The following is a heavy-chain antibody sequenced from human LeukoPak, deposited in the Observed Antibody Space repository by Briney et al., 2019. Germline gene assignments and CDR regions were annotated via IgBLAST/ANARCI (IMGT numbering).Heavy chain of an antibody. CDR3: ARSHSVWTSFDY. CDR2: IYYSGST. J-gene: IGHJ4*02. D-gene: IGHD3/OR15-3a*01. V-gene: IGHV4-59*01. Sequence: PSETLSLTCTVSGGSISSYYWSWIRQPPGEGLEWIGYIYYSGSTNYNPSLKSRVTISVDTSKNQFSLKLSSVTAADTAVYYCARSHSVWTSFDYWGQGTLVTVSS. CDR1: GGSISSYY.